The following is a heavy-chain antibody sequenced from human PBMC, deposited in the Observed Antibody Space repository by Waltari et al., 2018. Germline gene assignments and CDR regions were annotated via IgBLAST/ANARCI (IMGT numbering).Heavy chain of an antibody. CDR2: INHSGST. D-gene: IGHD3-22*01. J-gene: IGHJ5*02. CDR3: ARDRPIVVVITTYDWFDP. V-gene: IGHV4-34*01. CDR1: GGSFSGYY. Sequence: QVQLQQWGAGLLKPSETLSLTCAVYGGSFSGYYWSWIRQPPGKGLEWIGEINHSGSTNYNPSLKSRVTISVDTSKNQFSLKLSSVTAADTAVYYCARDRPIVVVITTYDWFDPWGQGTLVTVSS.